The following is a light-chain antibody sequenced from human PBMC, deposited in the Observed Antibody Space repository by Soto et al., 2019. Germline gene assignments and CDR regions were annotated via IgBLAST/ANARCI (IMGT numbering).Light chain of an antibody. CDR2: EVS. J-gene: IGLJ2*01. CDR1: SSDVGAYNY. Sequence: QSALTQPPSASGSLGQSVTISCTATSSDVGAYNYVSWYQQRPGKAPKVIIYEVSKRPSGVPDRFSGSKSGNTASLTVSGLQAEDEADYYCSSYAATFLFGGGTQLTVL. CDR3: SSYAATFL. V-gene: IGLV2-8*01.